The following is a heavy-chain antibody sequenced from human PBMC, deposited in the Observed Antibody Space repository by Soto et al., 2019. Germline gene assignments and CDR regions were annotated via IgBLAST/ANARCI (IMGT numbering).Heavy chain of an antibody. D-gene: IGHD3-16*01. CDR1: GYTFTRYG. Sequence: QVHLVQSGAEVKKPGASVKVSCKTSGYTFTRYGISWVRQAPGQGLEWMGWISGYDGRTNFAQKVQDRVTMTTDTTTSTVYMELRSLSSDDTVVYYCAREDDVPYYDYGMDVWGQGTTVTVSS. CDR3: AREDDVPYYDYGMDV. V-gene: IGHV1-18*01. CDR2: ISGYDGRT. J-gene: IGHJ6*02.